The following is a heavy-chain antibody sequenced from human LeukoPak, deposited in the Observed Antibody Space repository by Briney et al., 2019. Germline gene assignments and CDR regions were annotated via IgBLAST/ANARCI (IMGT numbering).Heavy chain of an antibody. V-gene: IGHV4-34*01. CDR2: INHSGST. Sequence: PSETLSLTCAVYGGSFSGYCWSWIRQPPGKGLEWIGEINHSGSTNYNPSLKSRVTISVDTSKSQFSLKLSSVTAADTAVYYCARGKDTAMVHFDYWGQGTLVTVSS. D-gene: IGHD5-18*01. CDR3: ARGKDTAMVHFDY. J-gene: IGHJ4*02. CDR1: GGSFSGYC.